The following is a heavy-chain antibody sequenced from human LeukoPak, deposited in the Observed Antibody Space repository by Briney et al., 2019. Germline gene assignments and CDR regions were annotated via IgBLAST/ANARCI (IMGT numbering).Heavy chain of an antibody. V-gene: IGHV4-61*02. CDR1: GGSISSGSYY. J-gene: IGHJ6*03. CDR2: IYTSGST. Sequence: SETLSLTCTVSGGSISSGSYYWSWIRQPAGKGLEWIGRIYTSGSTNYNPSLKSRVTISVDTSKNQFSLKLSSVTAADTAMYYCARDQAGIAVAGIYYYYYMDVWGKGTTVTISS. CDR3: ARDQAGIAVAGIYYYYYMDV. D-gene: IGHD6-19*01.